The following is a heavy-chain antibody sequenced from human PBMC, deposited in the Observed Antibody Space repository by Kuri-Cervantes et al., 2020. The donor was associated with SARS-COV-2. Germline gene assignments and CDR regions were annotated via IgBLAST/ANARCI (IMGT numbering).Heavy chain of an antibody. Sequence: GGSLRLSCAASGFTFDDFAMHWVRQAPGKGLEWVSLISWDGGSTYYADSVKGRFTISRDNSKNSLYLQMNSLRTEDTALYYCAKDRSSGWYYFDYWGQGTRVTVSS. CDR1: GFTFDDFA. J-gene: IGHJ4*02. V-gene: IGHV3-43*01. D-gene: IGHD6-19*01. CDR3: AKDRSSGWYYFDY. CDR2: ISWDGGST.